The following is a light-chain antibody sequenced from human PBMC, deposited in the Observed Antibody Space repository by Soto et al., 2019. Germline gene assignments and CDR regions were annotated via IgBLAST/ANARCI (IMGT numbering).Light chain of an antibody. Sequence: VVLTQSPATLSLSPGDRVALSCRASQSVGTSLAWYQQKPGQTPRLLIYEAAIRATGIPARFSGSGSGTDFILTISSLEPEDFAVYYCQQSSNWPPEITFGQGTRLEIK. J-gene: IGKJ5*01. CDR2: EAA. CDR3: QQSSNWPPEIT. V-gene: IGKV3-11*01. CDR1: QSVGTS.